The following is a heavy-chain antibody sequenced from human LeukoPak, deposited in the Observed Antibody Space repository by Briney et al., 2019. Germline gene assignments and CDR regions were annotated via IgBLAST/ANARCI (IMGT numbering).Heavy chain of an antibody. V-gene: IGHV3-9*01. Sequence: GGSLRLSCAASGFTFDDYAMHWVRQAPGKGLEWVSGISWNSGSIGYADSVKGRFTISRDNAKNSLYLQMNSLRAEDTALYYCAKDIGPNYYDSSGALYCGMDVGGQGTTVTVSS. D-gene: IGHD3-22*01. CDR3: AKDIGPNYYDSSGALYCGMDV. J-gene: IGHJ6*02. CDR1: GFTFDDYA. CDR2: ISWNSGSI.